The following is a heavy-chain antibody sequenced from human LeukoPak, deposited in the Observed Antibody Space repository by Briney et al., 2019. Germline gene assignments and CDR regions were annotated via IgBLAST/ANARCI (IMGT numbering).Heavy chain of an antibody. J-gene: IGHJ3*02. Sequence: GESLKISCKGSGYSFTSYWIGWVRQMPGKGLEWMGIIYPGDSDTRYSPSFQGQVTISADKSISTAYLQWSSLKASDTAMYYCAREVDCSSTSCPNDAFDIWGQGTVVTVSS. CDR3: AREVDCSSTSCPNDAFDI. D-gene: IGHD2-2*01. CDR2: IYPGDSDT. CDR1: GYSFTSYW. V-gene: IGHV5-51*01.